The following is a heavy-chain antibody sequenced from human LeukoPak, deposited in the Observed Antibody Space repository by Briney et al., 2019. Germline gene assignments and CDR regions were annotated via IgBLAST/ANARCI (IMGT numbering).Heavy chain of an antibody. D-gene: IGHD2-21*02. J-gene: IGHJ4*02. CDR3: ARQGVATAIDY. CDR1: GFTFRNYG. CDR2: ISGRDTNT. V-gene: IGHV3-23*01. Sequence: GSPRLSCAASGFTFRNYGMSWVRQAPGKGLEWVSAISGRDTNTYYAASVEGRFTISRDNSKNTLYLQMNSLRAEDTAVYYRARQGVATAIDYWGQGTLVT.